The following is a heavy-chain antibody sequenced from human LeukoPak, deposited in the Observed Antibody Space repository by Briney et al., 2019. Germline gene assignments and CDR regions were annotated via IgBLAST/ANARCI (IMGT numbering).Heavy chain of an antibody. J-gene: IGHJ6*02. CDR2: ISGSGGST. Sequence: GGSLRLSCTASGFTFSSYAMSWVRQAPGKGLEWVSAISGSGGSTYYADSVKGRFTISRDNSKNTLYLQMNSLRAEDTAVYYCAKDGHGAPTTRRYYAMDVCRQGTTVTVSS. CDR3: AKDGHGAPTTRRYYAMDV. D-gene: IGHD1-26*01. V-gene: IGHV3-23*01. CDR1: GFTFSSYA.